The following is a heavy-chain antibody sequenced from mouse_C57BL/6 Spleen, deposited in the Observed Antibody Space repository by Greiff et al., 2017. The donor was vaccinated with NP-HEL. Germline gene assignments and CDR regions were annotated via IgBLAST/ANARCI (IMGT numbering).Heavy chain of an antibody. CDR1: GYTFTSYW. D-gene: IGHD1-1*01. V-gene: IGHV1-55*01. CDR3: ARFITTVEDAMDY. Sequence: VKLQQSGPVLVKPGPSVKISCKASGYTFTSYWITWVKQRPGQGLEWIGDIYPGSGSTNYNEKFKSKATLTVDTSSSTAYMQLSSLTSEDSAVYYCARFITTVEDAMDYWGQGTSVTVSS. CDR2: IYPGSGST. J-gene: IGHJ4*01.